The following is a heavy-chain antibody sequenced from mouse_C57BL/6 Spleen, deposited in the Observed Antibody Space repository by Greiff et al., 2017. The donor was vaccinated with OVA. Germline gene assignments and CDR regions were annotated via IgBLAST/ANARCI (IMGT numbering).Heavy chain of an antibody. D-gene: IGHD4-1*01. CDR3: AEGTGMAY. V-gene: IGHV3-6*01. CDR1: GYSITSGYY. Sequence: EVQLVESGPGLVKPSQSLSLTCSVTGYSITSGYYWNWIRQFPGNKLEWMGYISYDGSNNYNPSLKNRISITRDTSKNQFFLKVNSVTTEDTAAYDCAEGTGMAYWGQGTLVTVSA. J-gene: IGHJ3*01. CDR2: ISYDGSN.